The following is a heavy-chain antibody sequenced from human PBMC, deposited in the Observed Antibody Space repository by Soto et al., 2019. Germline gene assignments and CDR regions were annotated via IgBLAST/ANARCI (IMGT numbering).Heavy chain of an antibody. CDR1: GGSISSGGYY. Sequence: PSETLSLTCTVSGGSISSGGYYWSWIRQHPGKGLEWIGYIYYSGSTYYNPSLKSRVTISVDTSKNQFSLKLSSVTAADTAVYYCARVIGSGSYYNPYNWFDPWGQGTLVTVSS. CDR3: ARVIGSGSYYNPYNWFDP. V-gene: IGHV4-31*03. CDR2: IYYSGST. D-gene: IGHD3-10*01. J-gene: IGHJ5*02.